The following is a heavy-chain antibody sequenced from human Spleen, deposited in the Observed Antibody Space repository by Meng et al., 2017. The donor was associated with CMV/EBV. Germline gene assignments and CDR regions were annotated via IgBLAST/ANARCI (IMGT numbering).Heavy chain of an antibody. CDR3: ASSIFGVVMRTYYYYGMDV. D-gene: IGHD3-3*01. CDR1: GFAVSSNY. V-gene: IGHV3-53*01. CDR2: IYSGGST. J-gene: IGHJ6*02. Sequence: GESLKISCAASGFAVSSNYMSWVRQAPGKGLEWVSVIYSGGSTYYADSVKGRFTISRDNSKNTLYLQMNSLRAEDTAVYYCASSIFGVVMRTYYYYGMDVWGQGTTVTVSS.